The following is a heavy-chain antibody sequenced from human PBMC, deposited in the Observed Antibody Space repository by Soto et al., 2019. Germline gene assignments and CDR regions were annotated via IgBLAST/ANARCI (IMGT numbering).Heavy chain of an antibody. CDR1: GGSFSGYY. CDR3: ARGGVVEVVVPAAWGQRIRFDP. CDR2: INHSGST. V-gene: IGHV4-34*01. D-gene: IGHD2-2*01. J-gene: IGHJ5*02. Sequence: PSKTLSLTCAVYGGSFSGYYWSWIRQPPGKGLEWIGEINHSGSTNYNPSLKSRVTISVDTSKNQFSLKLSSVTAADTAVYYCARGGVVEVVVPAAWGQRIRFDPWGQGTLVTVSS.